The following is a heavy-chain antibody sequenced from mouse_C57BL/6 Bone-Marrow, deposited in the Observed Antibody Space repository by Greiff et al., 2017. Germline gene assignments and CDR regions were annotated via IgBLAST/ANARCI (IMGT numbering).Heavy chain of an antibody. D-gene: IGHD3-3*01. CDR1: GYTFTSYW. CDR2: IYPGSGST. V-gene: IGHV1-55*01. CDR3: ARGTTVGATDY. J-gene: IGHJ2*01. Sequence: QVQLQQSGAELVKPGASVKMSCKASGYTFTSYWITWVKQRPGQGLEWIGDIYPGSGSTNYNKKFKSKATLTVDTSSSTAYMHLSSLTSEDSAVYGCARGTTVGATDYWGQGTTLTVSA.